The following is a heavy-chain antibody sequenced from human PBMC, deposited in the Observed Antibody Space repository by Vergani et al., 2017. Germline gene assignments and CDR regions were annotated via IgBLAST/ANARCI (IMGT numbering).Heavy chain of an antibody. D-gene: IGHD5-18*01. J-gene: IGHJ4*02. Sequence: EVQLLESGGGLVQPGGSLRLSCAASGFTFSSYAMSWVRQAPGKGLEWVSAISGSGGSTYYADSVKGRFTISRDNSKNTLYLQMNSLRAEDTAVYYCAKTRYSYCYGEYYFDYWGQGTLVTVSS. CDR2: ISGSGGST. V-gene: IGHV3-23*01. CDR3: AKTRYSYCYGEYYFDY. CDR1: GFTFSSYA.